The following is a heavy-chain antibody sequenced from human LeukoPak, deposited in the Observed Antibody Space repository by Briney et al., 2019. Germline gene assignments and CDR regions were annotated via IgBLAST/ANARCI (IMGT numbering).Heavy chain of an antibody. CDR2: IIPILGIA. V-gene: IGHV1-69*04. Sequence: GASVKVSCKASGGTFSSYAISWVRQAPGQGLEWMGRIIPILGIANYAQKFQGRVTITADKSTSTAYMELSSLRSEDTAVYYCARGGEATMVRGVLHPRFDPWGQGTLVTVSS. J-gene: IGHJ5*02. CDR1: GGTFSSYA. D-gene: IGHD3-10*01. CDR3: ARGGEATMVRGVLHPRFDP.